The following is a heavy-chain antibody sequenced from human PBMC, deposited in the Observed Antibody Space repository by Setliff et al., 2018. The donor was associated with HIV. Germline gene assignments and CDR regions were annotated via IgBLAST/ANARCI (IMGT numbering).Heavy chain of an antibody. CDR2: IFYSGIT. Sequence: SETLSLTCTVSGGSFTSRSYYWGWIRQPPGKGLEWIGSIFYSGITYYNPSLKSRVTISVDTSKNQFSLKLGSVTAADTAVYYCAREGTYSGTYWVRRVASFDIWGQGTMVTVSS. CDR1: GGSFTSRSYY. J-gene: IGHJ3*02. D-gene: IGHD1-26*01. CDR3: AREGTYSGTYWVRRVASFDI. V-gene: IGHV4-39*02.